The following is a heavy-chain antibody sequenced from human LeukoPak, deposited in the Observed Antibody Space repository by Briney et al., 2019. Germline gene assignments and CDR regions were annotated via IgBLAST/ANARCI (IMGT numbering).Heavy chain of an antibody. J-gene: IGHJ4*02. CDR2: INPNSGGT. V-gene: IGHV1-2*02. Sequence: ASVKVSCKASGYTFTGYYMHWVRQAPGQGLEWMGWINPNSGGTNYAQKFQGRVTMTRDTSISTAYMELSRLRSDDTAVYYCARPGELKYYYDSSGYYSFDYWGQGTLVTVSS. D-gene: IGHD3-22*01. CDR1: GYTFTGYY. CDR3: ARPGELKYYYDSSGYYSFDY.